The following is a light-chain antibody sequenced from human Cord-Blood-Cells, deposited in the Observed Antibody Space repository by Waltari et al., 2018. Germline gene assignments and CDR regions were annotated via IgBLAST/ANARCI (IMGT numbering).Light chain of an antibody. CDR1: QSLLHSNGYNY. CDR3: MQALQTPPYS. Sequence: DIVMTQSPLSLPVTPGEPASIPCRSSQSLLHSNGYNYLDWYLQKPGQSPQPLIYLGSNRASGVPDRFSGSGSGTDFTLKISRVEAEDVGVYYCMQALQTPPYSFGQGTKLEIK. J-gene: IGKJ2*03. CDR2: LGS. V-gene: IGKV2-28*01.